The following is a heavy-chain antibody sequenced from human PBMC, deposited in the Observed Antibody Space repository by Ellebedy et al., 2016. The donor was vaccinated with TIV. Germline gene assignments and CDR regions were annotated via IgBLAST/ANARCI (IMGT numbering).Heavy chain of an antibody. CDR1: GFTFSSYA. CDR2: ISGSGGST. V-gene: IGHV3-23*01. Sequence: GESLKISCAASGFTFSSYAMSWVRQAPGKGLEWVSAISGSGGSTYYADSVKGRFTISRDNSKNTLYLQMNSLRAEDTAVYYCAKVPYTRYSSSWYALAYGMDVWGQGTTVTVSS. CDR3: AKVPYTRYSSSWYALAYGMDV. J-gene: IGHJ6*02. D-gene: IGHD6-13*01.